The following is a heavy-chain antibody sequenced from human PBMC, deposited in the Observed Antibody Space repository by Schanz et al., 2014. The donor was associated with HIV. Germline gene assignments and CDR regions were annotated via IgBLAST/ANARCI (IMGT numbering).Heavy chain of an antibody. Sequence: QVQLVESGGGVVKPGGSLRLSCAASGFTFSDYYMSWVRQAPGKGRGGVSYVSRSGRAISYADSVKGRFTISRDNAKNSLFLQMNSLRAEDTAVYYCARERSGEFVFDYWGQGTLVTVSS. V-gene: IGHV3-11*01. J-gene: IGHJ4*02. CDR2: VSRSGRAI. D-gene: IGHD3-10*01. CDR3: ARERSGEFVFDY. CDR1: GFTFSDYY.